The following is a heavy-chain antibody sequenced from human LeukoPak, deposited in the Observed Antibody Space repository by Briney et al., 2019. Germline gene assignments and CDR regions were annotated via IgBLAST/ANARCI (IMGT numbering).Heavy chain of an antibody. J-gene: IGHJ4*02. CDR3: ARGQPGVAAAGNLDY. V-gene: IGHV3-30*02. CDR1: GFTFSRNG. CDR2: IRYDGSNK. D-gene: IGHD6-13*01. Sequence: GGSLRLSCAASGFTFSRNGMHWVRQAPGKGLEWVAFIRYDGSNKYYADSVKGRFTISRDNSKNTLYLQMNSLRAEDTAVYYCARGQPGVAAAGNLDYWGQGTLVTVSS.